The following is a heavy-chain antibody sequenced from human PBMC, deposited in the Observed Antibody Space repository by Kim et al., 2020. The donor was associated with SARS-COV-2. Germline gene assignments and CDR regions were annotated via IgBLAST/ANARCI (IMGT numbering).Heavy chain of an antibody. J-gene: IGHJ4*02. CDR2: IRSKAYGGTT. D-gene: IGHD1-26*01. Sequence: GGSLRLSCTASGFTFGDYAMSWVRQAPGKGLEWVGFIRSKAYGGTTEYAASVKGRFTISRDDSKSIAYLQMNSLKTEDTAVYYCTRGARVGATTFFFDYWGQGTLVTVSS. CDR1: GFTFGDYA. CDR3: TRGARVGATTFFFDY. V-gene: IGHV3-49*04.